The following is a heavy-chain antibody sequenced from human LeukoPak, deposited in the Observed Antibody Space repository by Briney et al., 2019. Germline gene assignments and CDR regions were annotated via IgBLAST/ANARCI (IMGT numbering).Heavy chain of an antibody. V-gene: IGHV4-59*11. CDR2: IYYSGST. D-gene: IGHD4-17*01. Sequence: SETLSLTCTVSGGSISSHYWSWIRQPPGKGLEWIGYIYYSGSTNYNPSLKSRVTISVDTSKNQFSLKLSSVTAADTAVYYCARGRRGDYVLGVFDIWGQGTMVTVSS. CDR3: ARGRRGDYVLGVFDI. CDR1: GGSISSHY. J-gene: IGHJ3*02.